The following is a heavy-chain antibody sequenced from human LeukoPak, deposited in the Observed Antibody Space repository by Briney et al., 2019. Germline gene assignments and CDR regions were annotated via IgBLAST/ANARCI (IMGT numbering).Heavy chain of an antibody. Sequence: SETLSLTCTVSGGYICSYYWSCLRQPPGKGLEWIGYIYYSGSTNYNPSLKSRVTISVDTSKNQFSLKLSSVTAADTAVYYCARSRYYYDSSGPGNYYYYMDVWGKGTTVTVSS. CDR1: GGYICSYY. V-gene: IGHV4-59*01. CDR2: IYYSGST. J-gene: IGHJ6*03. D-gene: IGHD3-22*01. CDR3: ARSRYYYDSSGPGNYYYYMDV.